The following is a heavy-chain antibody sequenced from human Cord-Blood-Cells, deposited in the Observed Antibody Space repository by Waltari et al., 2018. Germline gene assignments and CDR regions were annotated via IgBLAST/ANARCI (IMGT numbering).Heavy chain of an antibody. Sequence: QVQLQESGPGLVKPSETLSLTCTVSGGSISSYYWSWIRQPPGKGLEWIGYIYYSGDTNYNPSLKSGVTISVDTSKNQFSLKLSSVTAADTAVYYCARARRYSSSWYAYYYYYGMDVWGQGTTVTVSS. CDR1: GGSISSYY. D-gene: IGHD6-13*01. CDR2: IYYSGDT. CDR3: ARARRYSSSWYAYYYYYGMDV. V-gene: IGHV4-59*01. J-gene: IGHJ6*02.